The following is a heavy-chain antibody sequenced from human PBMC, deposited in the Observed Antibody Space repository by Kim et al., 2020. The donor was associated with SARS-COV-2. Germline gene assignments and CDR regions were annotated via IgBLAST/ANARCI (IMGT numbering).Heavy chain of an antibody. D-gene: IGHD3-16*02. CDR3: ARTQDLSKDVFNF. J-gene: IGHJ3*01. Sequence: YVSSVKGRFTISRDNAKNSLSLQMSRLRAEDTAVYYCARTQDLSKDVFNFWGQGTMVTVSS. V-gene: IGHV3-7*04.